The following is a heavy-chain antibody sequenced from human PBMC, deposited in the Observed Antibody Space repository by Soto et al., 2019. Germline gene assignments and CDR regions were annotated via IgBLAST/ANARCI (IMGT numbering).Heavy chain of an antibody. V-gene: IGHV3-48*01. CDR2: ISSSSSNT. Sequence: EVQLVESGGGLVQPGGSLRLSCAASGFTFSAYSMNWVRQAAGKGLEWVSDISSSSSNTYYADSVKGRFTISRDNAKNSLFLQMNILRAEDTAVYYFARCVGGESRNLDYWGQGPLVTVSS. D-gene: IGHD2-15*01. J-gene: IGHJ4*02. CDR1: GFTFSAYS. CDR3: ARCVGGESRNLDY.